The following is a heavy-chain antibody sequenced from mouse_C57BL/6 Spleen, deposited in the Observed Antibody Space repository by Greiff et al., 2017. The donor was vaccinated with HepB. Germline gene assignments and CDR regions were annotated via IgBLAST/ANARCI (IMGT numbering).Heavy chain of an antibody. V-gene: IGHV1-69*01. D-gene: IGHD1-1*01. Sequence: QVQLQQPGAELVMPGASVKLSCKASGYTFTSYWMHWVKQRPGQGLEWIGEIDPSDSYTNYNQKFKGKSTLTVDKSSSTAYMQLSSLTSEDSAVYYCAREVNYYGSRVFDYWGQGTTLTVSS. CDR2: IDPSDSYT. CDR1: GYTFTSYW. CDR3: AREVNYYGSRVFDY. J-gene: IGHJ2*01.